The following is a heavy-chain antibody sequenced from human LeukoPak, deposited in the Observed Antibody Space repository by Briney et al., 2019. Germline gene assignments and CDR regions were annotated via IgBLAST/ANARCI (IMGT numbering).Heavy chain of an antibody. J-gene: IGHJ4*02. CDR2: IYSSGST. Sequence: SETLSLTCTVSAGSISSYYWSWIRQPPGKGLEWIGYIYSSGSTNYNPSLKSRVTISVDTSKNQFSLKLSSVTAADTAVYYCARGGWYMDYWGQGTLVSVSS. D-gene: IGHD6-19*01. CDR3: ARGGWYMDY. CDR1: AGSISSYY. V-gene: IGHV4-59*01.